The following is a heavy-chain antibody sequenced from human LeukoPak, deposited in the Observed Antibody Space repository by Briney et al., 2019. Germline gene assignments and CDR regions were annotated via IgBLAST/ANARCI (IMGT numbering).Heavy chain of an antibody. CDR3: ARGGGGSLQFDY. V-gene: IGHV4-30-4*01. D-gene: IGHD1-26*01. CDR1: GGSISSGDYY. CDR2: IYYSGST. J-gene: IGHJ4*02. Sequence: SQTLSLTCTVSGGSISSGDYYWSWIRQPPGKGPEWIGYIYYSGSTYYNPSLKSRVTISVDTSKNQFSLKLSSVTAADTAVYYCARGGGGSLQFDYWGQGTLVTVSS.